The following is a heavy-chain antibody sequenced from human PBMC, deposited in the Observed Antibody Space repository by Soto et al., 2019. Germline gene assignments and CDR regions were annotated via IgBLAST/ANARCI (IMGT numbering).Heavy chain of an antibody. Sequence: EVQLVESGGGLVQPGGSLRLSCAASGFTFSTYWMHWIRQVPGKGLEWVSRINSDASHTYYADSVKGQFTISRDNAKNTLHLEMNSLRAENTAVYYCVRDVHCSTTSSYGNWFDPWGQGTLVTVSS. J-gene: IGHJ5*02. V-gene: IGHV3-74*01. CDR3: VRDVHCSTTSSYGNWFDP. D-gene: IGHD2-2*01. CDR1: GFTFSTYW. CDR2: INSDASHT.